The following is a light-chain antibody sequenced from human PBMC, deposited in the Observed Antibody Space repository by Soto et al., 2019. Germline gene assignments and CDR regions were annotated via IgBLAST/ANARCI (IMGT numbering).Light chain of an antibody. CDR3: QQSSSRPIT. V-gene: IGKV3-15*01. Sequence: EIVMTQSPTTLYGSPGGRGTVSCRASQSINRDLAWYVQKPGQAPRRVIYGASTRATGIPARFSGSGSGTDFTLACGRLVPEDLAVYYGQQSSSRPITYSQGTRLEIK. J-gene: IGKJ5*01. CDR1: QSINRD. CDR2: GAS.